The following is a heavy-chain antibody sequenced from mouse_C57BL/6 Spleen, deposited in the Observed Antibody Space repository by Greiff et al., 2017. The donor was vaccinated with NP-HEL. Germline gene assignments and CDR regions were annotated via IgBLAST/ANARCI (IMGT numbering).Heavy chain of an antibody. D-gene: IGHD1-1*01. CDR2: IDPSDSYT. Sequence: VQLQQPGAELVRPGTSVKLSCKASGYTFTSYWMHWVKQRPGQGLEWIGVIDPSDSYTNYNQKFKGKATLTVDTSSSTAYMQLCRLTSEDSAVYYCARSGSSYVWYFDVWGTATTVTVSS. V-gene: IGHV1-59*01. CDR3: ARSGSSYVWYFDV. J-gene: IGHJ1*03. CDR1: GYTFTSYW.